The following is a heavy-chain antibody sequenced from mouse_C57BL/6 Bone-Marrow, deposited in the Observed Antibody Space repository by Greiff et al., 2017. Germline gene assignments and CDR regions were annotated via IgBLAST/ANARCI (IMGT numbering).Heavy chain of an antibody. J-gene: IGHJ3*01. D-gene: IGHD2-4*01. CDR1: GYTFTSYW. CDR3: ARCDYDWFAY. V-gene: IGHV1-59*01. Sequence: VKLMESGAELVRPGTSVKLSCKASGYTFTSYWMHWVKQRPGQGLEWIGVIDPSDSYTNYNQKFKGKATLTVDTSSSTAYMQLSSLTSEDSAVYYCARCDYDWFAYWGQGTLVTVSA. CDR2: IDPSDSYT.